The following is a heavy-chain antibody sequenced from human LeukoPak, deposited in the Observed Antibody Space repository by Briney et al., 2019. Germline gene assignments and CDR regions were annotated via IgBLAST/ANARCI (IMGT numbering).Heavy chain of an antibody. Sequence: GGSLRLSCAASGFTFSSYGMHWVRQAPGKGLEWVAVISYDGSNKYYADSVKGRFTISRDNSKNTLYLQMNSLGAEDTAVYYCAKDKTRRDSGYWGDPDYWGQGTLVTVSS. V-gene: IGHV3-30*18. CDR1: GFTFSSYG. J-gene: IGHJ4*02. D-gene: IGHD5-12*01. CDR3: AKDKTRRDSGYWGDPDY. CDR2: ISYDGSNK.